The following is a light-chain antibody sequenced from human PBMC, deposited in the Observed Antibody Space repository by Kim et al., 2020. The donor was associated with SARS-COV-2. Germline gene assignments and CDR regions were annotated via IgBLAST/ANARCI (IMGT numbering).Light chain of an antibody. Sequence: SPGETAILSCRASQSVDNFLAWYQQKPGQPPRLVIYDAFIRATDTPDRFSGSGYGTDFTLTINNLEPEDFAVYYCQQRSKWPPFTFVQGTKLEI. J-gene: IGKJ2*01. CDR1: QSVDNF. V-gene: IGKV3-11*01. CDR3: QQRSKWPPFT. CDR2: DAF.